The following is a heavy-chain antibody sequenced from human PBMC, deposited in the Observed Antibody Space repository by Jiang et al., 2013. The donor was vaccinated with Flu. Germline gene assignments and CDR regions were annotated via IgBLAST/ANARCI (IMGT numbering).Heavy chain of an antibody. J-gene: IGHJ6*02. CDR2: SRNKANSYTT. D-gene: IGHD2-8*02. CDR3: ARVVGYGMDV. V-gene: IGHV3-72*01. CDR1: GFIFSNYY. Sequence: VQLLESGGGLVQPGGSLRLSCAASGFIFSNYYIEWVRQAPGKGLEWAGRSRNKANSYTTEYAASVQGRITISRDESRNSLYLQMNNLKTEDTATYFCARVVGYGMDVWGQGTTVTVSS.